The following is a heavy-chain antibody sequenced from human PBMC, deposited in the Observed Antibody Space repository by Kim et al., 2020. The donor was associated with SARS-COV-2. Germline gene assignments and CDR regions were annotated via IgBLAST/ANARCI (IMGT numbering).Heavy chain of an antibody. J-gene: IGHJ4*02. D-gene: IGHD1-26*01. CDR3: ARDEVGATDY. Sequence: GGSLRLSCAASGFTVSSNYMSWVRQAPGKGLEWVSVISSGGSTYYADSVEGRFTISRDNSKNTLYFQMNSLRAVDTAVYYCARDEVGATDYWGQGTLVTVSS. V-gene: IGHV3-66*01. CDR1: GFTVSSNY. CDR2: ISSGGST.